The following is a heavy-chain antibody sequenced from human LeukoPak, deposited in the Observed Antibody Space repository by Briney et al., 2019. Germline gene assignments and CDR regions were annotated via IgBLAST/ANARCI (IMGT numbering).Heavy chain of an antibody. Sequence: GGSLRLSCAASGFTFSSYSMNWVRQAPGKGLEWVSSISGSSSYIYYADSVKGRFTISRDNAKNSLYLQMNSLRAEDTAVYYCARAGYCTNGVCYTYYFDYWGQGTLVTVSS. J-gene: IGHJ4*02. V-gene: IGHV3-21*01. CDR3: ARAGYCTNGVCYTYYFDY. CDR2: ISGSSSYI. CDR1: GFTFSSYS. D-gene: IGHD2-8*01.